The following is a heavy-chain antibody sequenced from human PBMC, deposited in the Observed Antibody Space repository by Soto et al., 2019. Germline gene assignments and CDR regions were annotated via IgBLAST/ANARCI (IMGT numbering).Heavy chain of an antibody. CDR1: GFTFSSYS. V-gene: IGHV3-21*01. Sequence: GGSLRLSCAASGFTFSSYSMNWVRQAPGKGLEWVSSISSSSSYIYYADSVKGRFTISRDNAKNSLYLQMNSLRAEDTAVYYCATGVPYYDFWCGYPAPYYFAYWGQGTLVPVSS. CDR3: ATGVPYYDFWCGYPAPYYFAY. J-gene: IGHJ4*02. D-gene: IGHD3-3*01. CDR2: ISSSSSYI.